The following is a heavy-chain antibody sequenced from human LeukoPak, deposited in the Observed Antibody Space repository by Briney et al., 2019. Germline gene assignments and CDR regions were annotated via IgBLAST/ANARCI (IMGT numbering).Heavy chain of an antibody. CDR2: IKQDGSEK. J-gene: IGHJ2*01. Sequence: GGSLRLSCVASGFTFNSYLMSWVRQAPGKGLEWVANIKQDGSEKSYVDSVKGRFTISRDNAKNSLYLQMNSLRAADTAIYFCAKGAWNFDLWGRGTLVSVSS. V-gene: IGHV3-7*01. CDR1: GFTFNSYL. D-gene: IGHD1-26*01. CDR3: AKGAWNFDL.